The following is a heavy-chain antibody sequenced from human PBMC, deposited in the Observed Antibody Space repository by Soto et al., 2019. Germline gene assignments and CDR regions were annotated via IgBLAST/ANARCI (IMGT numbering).Heavy chain of an antibody. Sequence: PGGSLRLSCAASGFTFSSYGMHWVRQAPGKGLEWVAVISYDGSNKYYADSVKGRFTISRDNSKNTLYLQMNSLRAEDTAVYYCAKDPYGAAAGSDAFDIWGQGTMVTVSS. V-gene: IGHV3-30*18. CDR1: GFTFSSYG. CDR2: ISYDGSNK. J-gene: IGHJ3*02. CDR3: AKDPYGAAAGSDAFDI. D-gene: IGHD6-13*01.